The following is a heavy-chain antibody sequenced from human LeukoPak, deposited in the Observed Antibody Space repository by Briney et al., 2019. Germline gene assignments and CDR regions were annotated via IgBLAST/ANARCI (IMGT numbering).Heavy chain of an antibody. V-gene: IGHV6-1*01. D-gene: IGHD5-24*01. CDR2: TYYRARWYN. Sequence: SQTLSLTCAISGDTVSSNSATWNWIRQSPSRGLEWLGRTYYRARWYNVYAVAVESRVTINPDTSKNQFSLHLSSVTPEDTAVYYCARGRHLYNYHDYWGQGTLVTVTS. J-gene: IGHJ4*02. CDR3: ARGRHLYNYHDY. CDR1: GDTVSSNSAT.